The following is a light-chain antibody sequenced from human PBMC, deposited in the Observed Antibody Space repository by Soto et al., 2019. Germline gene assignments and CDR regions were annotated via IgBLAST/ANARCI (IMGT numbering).Light chain of an antibody. Sequence: EIVLTQSPGTLSLSPGERATLSCRASQTITSGYLAWYQQRPGQAPRLLIYGASNRATGIPDRFSGSGSGTDFTLTISRLEPEDFALYYCQQYGSSPMYSFGQGTKLEIK. V-gene: IGKV3-20*01. CDR2: GAS. J-gene: IGKJ2*03. CDR3: QQYGSSPMYS. CDR1: QTITSGY.